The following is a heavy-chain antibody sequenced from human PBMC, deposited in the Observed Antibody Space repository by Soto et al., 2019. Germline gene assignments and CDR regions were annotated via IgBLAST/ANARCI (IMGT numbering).Heavy chain of an antibody. D-gene: IGHD3-22*01. CDR2: INPKSGGT. V-gene: IGHV1-2*02. Sequence: SCKTSGYTFSAYYMHWVRQAPGQGLEWMGWINPKSGGTLYAQKFQGRVTMTRDTSISTAYMELSRLRSDDTAVYYCARGGTFAYDTSGYSVYWGQGTLVTVSS. J-gene: IGHJ4*02. CDR1: GYTFSAYY. CDR3: ARGGTFAYDTSGYSVY.